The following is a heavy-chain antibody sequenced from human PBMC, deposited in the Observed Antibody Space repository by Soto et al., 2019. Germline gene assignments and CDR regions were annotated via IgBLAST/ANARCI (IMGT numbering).Heavy chain of an antibody. V-gene: IGHV1-8*01. CDR1: GYTFTSYD. J-gene: IGHJ4*02. D-gene: IGHD1-1*01. Sequence: ASVKVSCKASGYTFTSYDIYWVRQATGQGLEWMGWMNPNTGNSGYAHKFQGRVTMTSDTSISTAHMELSSLRSEDTAVYYCARRAETNGWNGFGADKYYFDFWGQGTLVTVSS. CDR3: ARRAETNGWNGFGADKYYFDF. CDR2: MNPNTGNS.